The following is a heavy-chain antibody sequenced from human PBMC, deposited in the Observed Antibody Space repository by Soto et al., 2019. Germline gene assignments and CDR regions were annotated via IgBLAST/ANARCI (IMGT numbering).Heavy chain of an antibody. CDR3: VRLDYYYYLDF. V-gene: IGHV4-59*12. CDR2: IHYSGST. CDR1: GASITSYY. J-gene: IGHJ6*03. Sequence: SETLSLTCTVSGASITSYYWSWIRQSSGKGLEWIGYIHYSGSTNYNPSLESRVTMSIDTSESQFSLRLRSVTAADTAVYYCVRLDYYYYLDFWGKGTAVTVSS.